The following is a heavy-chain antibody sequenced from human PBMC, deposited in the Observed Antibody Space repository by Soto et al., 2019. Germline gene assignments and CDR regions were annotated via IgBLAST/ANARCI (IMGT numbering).Heavy chain of an antibody. D-gene: IGHD3-3*01. V-gene: IGHV3-7*01. CDR3: ARESVFWSGYSLMNYYYGMDV. J-gene: IGHJ6*02. CDR1: GFTFSSYW. CDR2: IKQDGSEK. Sequence: PGGSLRLSCAASGFTFSSYWMSWVRQAPGKGLEWVANIKQDGSEKYYVDSVKGRFTISRDNAKNSLYLQMNSLRAEDTAVYYCARESVFWSGYSLMNYYYGMDVWGQGTTVTVSS.